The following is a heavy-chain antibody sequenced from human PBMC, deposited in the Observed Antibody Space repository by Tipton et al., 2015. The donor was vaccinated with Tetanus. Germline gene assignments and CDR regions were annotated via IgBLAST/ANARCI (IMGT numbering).Heavy chain of an antibody. J-gene: IGHJ4*02. D-gene: IGHD2/OR15-2a*01. CDR1: GGSISRSPYY. Sequence: LRLSCTVPGGSISRSPYYWGWIRQSPGKGLEWIGSILYSGSTYYTPSLKSRVTVSVDTSTNQFSLNLNSVTAADTGVYYCARHSRGSIFYWGRGTLVTVSS. CDR2: ILYSGST. V-gene: IGHV4-39*01. CDR3: ARHSRGSIFY.